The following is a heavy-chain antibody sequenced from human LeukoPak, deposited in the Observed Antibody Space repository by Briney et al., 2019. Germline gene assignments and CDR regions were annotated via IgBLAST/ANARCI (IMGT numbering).Heavy chain of an antibody. V-gene: IGHV3-7*01. CDR2: IKQDGSEK. CDR3: ARLTYDIVVVPAASKVGWFDP. D-gene: IGHD2-2*01. Sequence: GGSLRLSCAASKFTFRNYGMHWVRQAPGKGLEWVANIKQDGSEKYYVDSVKGRFTISRDNAKNSLYLQMNSLRAEDTAVYYCARLTYDIVVVPAASKVGWFDPWGQGTLVTVSS. CDR1: KFTFRNYG. J-gene: IGHJ5*02.